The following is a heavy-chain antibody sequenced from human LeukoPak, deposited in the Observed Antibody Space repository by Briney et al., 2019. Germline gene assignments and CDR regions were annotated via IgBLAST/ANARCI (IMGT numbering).Heavy chain of an antibody. CDR1: GGTFSSYA. J-gene: IGHJ3*02. D-gene: IGHD3-22*01. CDR3: ARELVVASGAFDI. Sequence: SVKVSCKASGGTFSSYAISWVRQAPGQGLEWMGGIIPIFGTANYAQKFQGRVTITADESTSTAYMELSSLRSEDTAVYYCARELVVASGAFDIWGQGTMVTVSS. CDR2: IIPIFGTA. V-gene: IGHV1-69*13.